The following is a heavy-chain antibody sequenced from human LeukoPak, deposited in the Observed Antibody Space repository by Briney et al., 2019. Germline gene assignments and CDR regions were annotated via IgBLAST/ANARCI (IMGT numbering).Heavy chain of an antibody. J-gene: IGHJ4*02. Sequence: GGSLRLSCAASGFTFSSYSMNWVRQAPGKGLEWVSYISAGNSTIYYADSVKGRFTISRDNAKNSLFLQMNSLRDEDTAVYYCAKDRLRADYYDSSGYLYYFDYWGQGTLVTVSS. CDR1: GFTFSSYS. D-gene: IGHD3-22*01. CDR2: ISAGNSTI. V-gene: IGHV3-48*02. CDR3: AKDRLRADYYDSSGYLYYFDY.